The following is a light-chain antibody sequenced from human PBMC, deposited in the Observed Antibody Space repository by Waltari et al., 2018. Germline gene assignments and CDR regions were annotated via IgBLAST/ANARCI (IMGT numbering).Light chain of an antibody. CDR1: QGISNS. Sequence: IQMTPSPSSLSASVGDRVTITCRASQGISNSLAWYQQKPGKAPKLLLYAASRLESGVPSRFSGSGSGTDYTLTISSLQPEDFATYYCQQYYSTPPFTFGPGTKVDIK. J-gene: IGKJ3*01. CDR2: AAS. V-gene: IGKV1-NL1*01. CDR3: QQYYSTPPFT.